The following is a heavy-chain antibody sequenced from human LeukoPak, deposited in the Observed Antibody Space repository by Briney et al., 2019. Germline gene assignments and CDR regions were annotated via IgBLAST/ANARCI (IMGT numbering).Heavy chain of an antibody. CDR1: GYTFNIYG. V-gene: IGHV1-2*02. CDR2: INPNSGGT. D-gene: IGHD3-3*01. J-gene: IGHJ4*02. CDR3: ASSDFWSGYANKLDY. Sequence: ASVTVSYKASGYTFNIYGISWVRQAPGQGLEWMGWINPNSGGTNYAQKFQGRVTMTRDTSISTAYMELSRLRSDDTAVYYCASSDFWSGYANKLDYWGQGTLVTVSS.